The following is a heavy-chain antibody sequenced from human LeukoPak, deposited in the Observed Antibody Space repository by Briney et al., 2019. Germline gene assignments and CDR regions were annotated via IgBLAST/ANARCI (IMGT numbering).Heavy chain of an antibody. V-gene: IGHV1-18*01. J-gene: IGHJ4*02. CDR1: GYTFTSYG. Sequence: ASVKVSCKASGYTFTSYGISWVRQAPGQGLEWMGWISAYNGNTNYAQKLQGRVTMTTDTSTSTAYMELRSLRSDDTAVYYCARDRPYNNYDYVWGSYRPIDYWGRGPWSPSPQ. CDR2: ISAYNGNT. CDR3: ARDRPYNNYDYVWGSYRPIDY. D-gene: IGHD3-16*02.